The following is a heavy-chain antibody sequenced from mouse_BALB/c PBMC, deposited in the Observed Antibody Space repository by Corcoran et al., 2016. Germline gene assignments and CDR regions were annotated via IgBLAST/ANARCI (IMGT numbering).Heavy chain of an antibody. J-gene: IGHJ3*01. CDR2: IYPGDGST. Sequence: QVQLEPSGPERVKLGAVWRIPCKASGYTFISYDQNWVKQRPGQGLEWIGWIYPGDGSTKYNEKFKGKATLTADKSSSTAYMQLSSLTSENSAVYFCARSGGNYFAWFAYWGQGTLVTVSA. V-gene: IGHV1S56*01. CDR1: GYTFISYD. D-gene: IGHD2-1*01. CDR3: ARSGGNYFAWFAY.